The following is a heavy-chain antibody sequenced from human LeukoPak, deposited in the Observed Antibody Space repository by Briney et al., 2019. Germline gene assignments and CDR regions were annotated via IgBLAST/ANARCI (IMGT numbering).Heavy chain of an antibody. V-gene: IGHV3-53*01. Sequence: PGGSLRLSCAASGFTVSSNYMSWVRQAPGKGLEWVSVIYSGGNTYYADSVKGRFTISRGNSMNTLDLQMNSLRAEDTAVYYCARGYSSSWGFDCWGQGTLVTVSS. J-gene: IGHJ4*02. D-gene: IGHD6-13*01. CDR2: IYSGGNT. CDR3: ARGYSSSWGFDC. CDR1: GFTVSSNY.